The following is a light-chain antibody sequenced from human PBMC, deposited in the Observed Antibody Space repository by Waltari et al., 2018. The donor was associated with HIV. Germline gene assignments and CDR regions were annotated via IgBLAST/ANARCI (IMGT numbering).Light chain of an antibody. V-gene: IGLV2-14*01. J-gene: IGLJ2*01. CDR2: EVI. Sequence: QSALTQPASVSGSPGQSITISCPGPASDLAPYEFVSWYQQHPGKTPKLILYEVIYRPSGISSRFSGSKSGNTASLTISGLQAEDEADYFCCSYTTRSFVIFGGGTKLTVL. CDR3: CSYTTRSFVI. CDR1: ASDLAPYEF.